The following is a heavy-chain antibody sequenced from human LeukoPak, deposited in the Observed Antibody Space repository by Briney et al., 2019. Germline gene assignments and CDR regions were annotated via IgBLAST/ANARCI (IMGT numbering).Heavy chain of an antibody. Sequence: SETLSLTCAVYGGSFSGYYWSWIRQPPGKGLEWIGYIYYSGSTYYNPSLKSRVTISVDTSKNQFSLKLSSVTAADTAVYYCARAGAGTTIDYWGQGTLVTVSS. J-gene: IGHJ4*02. CDR2: IYYSGST. CDR3: ARAGAGTTIDY. V-gene: IGHV4-30-4*08. CDR1: GGSFSGYY. D-gene: IGHD1-7*01.